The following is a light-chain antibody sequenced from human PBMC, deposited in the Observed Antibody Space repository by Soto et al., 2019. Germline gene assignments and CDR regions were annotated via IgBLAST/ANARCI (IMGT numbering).Light chain of an antibody. CDR2: EVS. CDR1: SSDVGGYNY. J-gene: IGLJ1*01. Sequence: QSALTQPASVSGSPGQSITISCTGTSSDVGGYNYVSWYQQHPGKAPKLMIYEVSNRPSGVSNRFSGSNSGNTASLTISGLQAEDEADYYCRSYTSSSFYVFGTGTKVTVL. CDR3: RSYTSSSFYV. V-gene: IGLV2-14*01.